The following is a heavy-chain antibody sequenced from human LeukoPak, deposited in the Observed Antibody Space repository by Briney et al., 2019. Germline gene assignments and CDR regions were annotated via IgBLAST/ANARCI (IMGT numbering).Heavy chain of an antibody. J-gene: IGHJ4*02. CDR2: IGTGGST. D-gene: IGHD4-17*01. V-gene: IGHV3-23*01. CDR3: AKDPMTTAAYFDY. Sequence: QSGGSLRLSCAASGFTFSTFAFSWVRQAPGKGLEWVSAIGTGGSTYYADSVKGRFTISRDNSKNTLYLQMNSLRAEDTAVYYCAKDPMTTAAYFDYWGQGTLVTVSS. CDR1: GFTFSTFA.